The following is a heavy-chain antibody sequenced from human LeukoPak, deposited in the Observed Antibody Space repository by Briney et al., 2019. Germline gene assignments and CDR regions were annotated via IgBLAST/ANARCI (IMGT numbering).Heavy chain of an antibody. CDR2: VRPNSGNT. CDR3: ARMPPGGNSPPDY. D-gene: IGHD2/OR15-2a*01. CDR1: GYTSTSYD. Sequence: ASVKVSCKTSGYTSTSYDISWVRQAPGQGFEWMGWVRPNSGNTGYAQKFQGRLTITRNTSNKTAYMELSSLRSEDTAVYYCARMPPGGNSPPDYWGQGTLVTVSS. J-gene: IGHJ4*02. V-gene: IGHV1-8*03.